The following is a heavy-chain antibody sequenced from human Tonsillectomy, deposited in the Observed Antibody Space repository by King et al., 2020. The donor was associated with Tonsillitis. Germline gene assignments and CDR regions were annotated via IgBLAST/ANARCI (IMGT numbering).Heavy chain of an antibody. D-gene: IGHD6-13*01. CDR1: GYTFTSYY. Sequence: VQLVESGAEVKKPGASVKVSCKASGYTFTSYYMQWVRQAPGQGLEWMGIINPSDGSTNYAQKFQGRVTMTRDTSTSTVYMELSSLRSEDTAVYYCARGSEGYSSSWSYWFDPWGHGTLVTVSS. V-gene: IGHV1-46*03. CDR2: INPSDGST. J-gene: IGHJ5*02. CDR3: ARGSEGYSSSWSYWFDP.